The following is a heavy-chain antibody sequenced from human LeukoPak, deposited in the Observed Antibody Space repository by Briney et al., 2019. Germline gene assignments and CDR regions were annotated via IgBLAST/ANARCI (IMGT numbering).Heavy chain of an antibody. V-gene: IGHV3-7*05. Sequence: GGSLRLSCAASGFTFSSYWMSWVRQAPGKGLEWVANIKQDGGDKYYVDSVKGRFTISRDDAKNSVYLQMNSLRVEDTAVYYCARDGIDYWGQGTLVTVSS. J-gene: IGHJ4*02. CDR2: IKQDGGDK. CDR3: ARDGIDY. CDR1: GFTFSSYW.